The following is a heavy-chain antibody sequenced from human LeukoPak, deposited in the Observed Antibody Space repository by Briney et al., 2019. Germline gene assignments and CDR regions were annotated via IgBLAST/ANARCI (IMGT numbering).Heavy chain of an antibody. V-gene: IGHV4-59*01. Sequence: PSETLSLTCTVSGGSISSYYWSWIRQPPGKGLEWIGYIYYSGSTNYNPSLKSRVTISVDTSKNQFSLKLSSVTAADTAVYYCARGSESYSMGDYWGQGTLVTVST. CDR3: ARGSESYSMGDY. CDR2: IYYSGST. D-gene: IGHD2-15*01. J-gene: IGHJ4*02. CDR1: GGSISSYY.